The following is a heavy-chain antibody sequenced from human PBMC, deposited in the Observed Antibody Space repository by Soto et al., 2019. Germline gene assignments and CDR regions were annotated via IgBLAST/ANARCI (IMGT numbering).Heavy chain of an antibody. V-gene: IGHV3-23*01. CDR2: ISGSGGST. Sequence: EVQLLESGGGLVQPGGSLRLSCAASGFTFSSYAMSWVRQAPGKGLEWVSAISGSGGSTYYTDSVKGRFTISKDNSKNTLYLQMNSLIAEDTAVYYCAKNRDTSGYYYEADYWGQGTLVTVSS. J-gene: IGHJ4*02. CDR1: GFTFSSYA. D-gene: IGHD3-22*01. CDR3: AKNRDTSGYYYEADY.